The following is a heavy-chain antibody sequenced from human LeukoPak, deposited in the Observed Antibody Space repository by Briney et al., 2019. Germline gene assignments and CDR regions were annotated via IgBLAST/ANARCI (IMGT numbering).Heavy chain of an antibody. V-gene: IGHV4-61*02. CDR3: ARASALAFDY. J-gene: IGHJ4*02. CDR1: GGSISSGNYY. CDR2: IYTSGGT. Sequence: MASETLSLTCTVSGGSISSGNYYWNWIRQPAGKGLEWIGRIYTSGGTNYNPSLQSRVTISVDTSKNLLSLRLTSVTAADTAVYYCARASALAFDYWGQGTLVTVSS. D-gene: IGHD5-12*01.